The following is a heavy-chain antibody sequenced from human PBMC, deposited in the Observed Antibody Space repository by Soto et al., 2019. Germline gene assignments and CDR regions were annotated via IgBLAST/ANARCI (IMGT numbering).Heavy chain of an antibody. CDR1: GDSVTISDYY. Sequence: QLQLQESGPGLVKPSETLSLTCTVSGDSVTISDYYWGWIRQPPGKGLEWIGSIHYSGSTYYNPSIKSRVTRSGDTSKKQFSLKLTSVTAADAAVYYCAAHDSGGYYAEYWGQGTLVTVSA. V-gene: IGHV4-39*01. CDR3: AAHDSGGYYAEY. CDR2: IHYSGST. J-gene: IGHJ4*02. D-gene: IGHD3-22*01.